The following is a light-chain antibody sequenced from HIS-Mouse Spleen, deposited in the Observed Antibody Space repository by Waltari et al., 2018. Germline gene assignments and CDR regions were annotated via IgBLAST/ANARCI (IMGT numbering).Light chain of an antibody. CDR3: CSYAGSSTNWV. J-gene: IGLJ3*02. CDR2: EGS. CDR1: SSDVGSYNL. Sequence: QSALTQPASVSGSPGQSITISCTGTSSDVGSYNLVSWYQQHPGKAPQLMIYEGSKRPSGVSTRFSGSKSGNTASLTISGLQAEDEADYYCCSYAGSSTNWVFGGGTKLTVL. V-gene: IGLV2-23*01.